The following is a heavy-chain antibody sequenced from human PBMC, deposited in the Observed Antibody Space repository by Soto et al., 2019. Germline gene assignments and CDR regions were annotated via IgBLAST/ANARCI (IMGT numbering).Heavy chain of an antibody. J-gene: IGHJ4*02. CDR3: GRGLENFWSGYYSDY. D-gene: IGHD3-3*01. CDR2: ISYDGNTK. V-gene: IGHV3-30*03. CDR1: GFTFSNYG. Sequence: ESGGGVVQPGRSLRLSCAASGFTFSNYGMYWVRQAPGKGLDWVAVISYDGNTKHYADSVKGRVTISRDNSKNTLYLQMNSLRAEDTAVYYCGRGLENFWSGYYSDYWGQGTLVTVSS.